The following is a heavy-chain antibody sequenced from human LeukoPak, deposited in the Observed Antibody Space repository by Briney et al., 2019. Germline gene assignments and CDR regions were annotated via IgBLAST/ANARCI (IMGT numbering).Heavy chain of an antibody. J-gene: IGHJ3*02. CDR2: ISGSGDNT. V-gene: IGHV3-23*01. D-gene: IGHD3-22*01. Sequence: PGGSLRLSCAASEFTFSNFAMSWVRQAPGKGLEWVSTISGSGDNTYYADSVKGRFTISRDNSKNTLPLHMNTLRAEDTAVYYCAKDLLQTFFFDSSGYYSDAFGMWGQGTMVTVSP. CDR3: AKDLLQTFFFDSSGYYSDAFGM. CDR1: EFTFSNFA.